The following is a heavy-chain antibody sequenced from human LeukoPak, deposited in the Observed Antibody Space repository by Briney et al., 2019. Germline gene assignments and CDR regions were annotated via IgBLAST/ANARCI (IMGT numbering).Heavy chain of an antibody. J-gene: IGHJ4*02. CDR3: ARHSSGWPSPFDY. Sequence: SETLSLTCTVSGCSISSGYYWGWIRQPPGKGLEWIGSIYHSGSTYYNPSLKSRVTISVDTSKNQFSLKLSSVTAADTAVYYCARHSSGWPSPFDYWGQGTLVTVSS. CDR2: IYHSGST. V-gene: IGHV4-38-2*02. CDR1: GCSISSGYY. D-gene: IGHD6-19*01.